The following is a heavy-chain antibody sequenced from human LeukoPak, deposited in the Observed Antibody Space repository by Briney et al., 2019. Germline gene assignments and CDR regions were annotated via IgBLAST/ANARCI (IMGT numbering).Heavy chain of an antibody. J-gene: IGHJ4*02. D-gene: IGHD3-22*01. Sequence: GGSLRLSCAASGFTFSSYWMHWVRQAPGKGLVWVSRINSDGSSTSYADSVKGRFTISRDNAKNTLYLQMNSLRAEDTAVYYCARDTPGSYYYDSSGYYGLDYWGQGTLVTVSS. CDR3: ARDTPGSYYYDSSGYYGLDY. V-gene: IGHV3-74*01. CDR2: INSDGSST. CDR1: GFTFSSYW.